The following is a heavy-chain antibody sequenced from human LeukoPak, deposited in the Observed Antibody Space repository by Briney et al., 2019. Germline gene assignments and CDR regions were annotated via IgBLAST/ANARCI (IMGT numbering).Heavy chain of an antibody. CDR2: ISSNGATT. D-gene: IGHD6-6*01. J-gene: IGHJ4*02. Sequence: GGSLRLSCSASGFTSNWFYLHWVRQAPGKGLEFVSHISSNGATTYYADSVKGRSTISRDNSKNTLYLQMSSLRADDTAVYYCVKDRSIAAPNNDFFDSWGQGALVTVSS. V-gene: IGHV3-64D*06. CDR3: VKDRSIAAPNNDFFDS. CDR1: GFTSNWFY.